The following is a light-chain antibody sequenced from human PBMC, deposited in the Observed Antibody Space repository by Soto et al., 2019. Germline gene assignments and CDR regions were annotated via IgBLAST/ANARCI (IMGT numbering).Light chain of an antibody. CDR2: DAS. CDR3: QQRSTWPPIT. V-gene: IGKV3-11*01. CDR1: QSVSRY. J-gene: IGKJ5*01. Sequence: EIVFTQSPGTLSLSPGERATLSCRASQSVSRYLAWFQQKPGQAPRLLIYDASNRATGIPARFSGSGSGTDFTLTISSLEPEDFAVYFCQQRSTWPPITFGQGTRLEIK.